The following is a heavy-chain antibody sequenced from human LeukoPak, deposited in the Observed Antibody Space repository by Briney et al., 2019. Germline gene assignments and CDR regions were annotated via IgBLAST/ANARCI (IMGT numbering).Heavy chain of an antibody. J-gene: IGHJ4*02. V-gene: IGHV3-23*01. D-gene: IGHD4-23*01. CDR3: AKDLSLVRSNSGY. CDR2: ISGSGGST. CDR1: GFTFSSYA. Sequence: PGGSLRLSCAASGFTFSSYAMSWVRQAPGKGLEWVSAISGSGGSTYYADFVKGRFTISRDNSKNTLYLQMNSLRAEDTAVYYCAKDLSLVRSNSGYWGQGTLVTVSS.